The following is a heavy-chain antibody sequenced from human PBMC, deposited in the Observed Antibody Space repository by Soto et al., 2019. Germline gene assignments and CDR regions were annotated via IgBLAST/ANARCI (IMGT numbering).Heavy chain of an antibody. D-gene: IGHD6-19*01. CDR3: ARHSTNKGWYYGCFDP. CDR2: LYYTGST. CDR1: GGSISSVAHY. V-gene: IGHV4-39*01. Sequence: SETLSLTCTVSGGSISSVAHYWAWVRQPPGKGLEWIGSLYYTGSTYYNPSLKSRAAISIDTSKNQFSLNLMSTTAADTAVYYCARHSTNKGWYYGCFDPGGHGTLVTVS. J-gene: IGHJ5*02.